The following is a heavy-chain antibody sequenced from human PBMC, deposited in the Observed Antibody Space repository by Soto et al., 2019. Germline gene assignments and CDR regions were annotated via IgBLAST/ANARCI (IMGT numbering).Heavy chain of an antibody. D-gene: IGHD5-12*01. CDR2: IYYSGST. V-gene: IGHV4-59*01. CDR3: AREGGYSGYESH. J-gene: IGHJ4*02. CDR1: GGSISSYY. Sequence: QVQLQESGPGLVKPSETLSLTCTVSGGSISSYYWSWIRQPPGKGLEWIGYIYYSGSTNYNPSLKSRVTISVDPSKNKFSLKLRSVTAADTAVYYCAREGGYSGYESHWGQGTLVTVSS.